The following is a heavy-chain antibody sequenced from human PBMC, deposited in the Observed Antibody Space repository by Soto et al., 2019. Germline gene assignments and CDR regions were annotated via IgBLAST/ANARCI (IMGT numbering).Heavy chain of an antibody. CDR2: IIPIFGTA. D-gene: IGHD2-2*01. J-gene: IGHJ4*01. CDR1: GGTFSSYA. Sequence: QVQLVQSGAEVKKPGSSVKVSCKASGGTFSSYAISWVRQAPGQGLEWMGGIIPIFGTANYAQKFQGRVTITAHKSTSPADTELSSLRSEDTAVYYCARTVRGYQSFDYWGQGTLVTASS. CDR3: ARTVRGYQSFDY. V-gene: IGHV1-69*06.